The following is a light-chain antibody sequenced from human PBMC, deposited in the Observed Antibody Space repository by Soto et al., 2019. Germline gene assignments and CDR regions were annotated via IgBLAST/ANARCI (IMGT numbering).Light chain of an antibody. V-gene: IGKV3-15*01. CDR1: QSISVN. J-gene: IGKJ1*01. CDR2: DAS. CDR3: QQYNKWPPST. Sequence: EIVLTQFPATLSFSPWDRSTLSFMASQSISVNLAWYQHKPGQTPRLLIYDASTRATGTPARFSGSGSGTEFTLTIVSLQPEDFAVYYCQQYNKWPPSTFGQGTKVDIK.